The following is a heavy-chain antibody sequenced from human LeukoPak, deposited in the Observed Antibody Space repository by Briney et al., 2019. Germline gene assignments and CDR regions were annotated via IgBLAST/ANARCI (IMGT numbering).Heavy chain of an antibody. CDR3: ARHSTENLGENRYSYYMDV. CDR2: IYYSGST. CDR1: GGSITSYY. D-gene: IGHD1-14*01. V-gene: IGHV4-59*08. Sequence: PSETLSLTCTVSGGSITSYYWSWIRQPPGKGLEWIAYIYYSGSTNYNPSLKSRVTISVDTSKNQFSLKLRSVTAADTAVYYCARHSTENLGENRYSYYMDVWGKGPTDTVSS. J-gene: IGHJ6*03.